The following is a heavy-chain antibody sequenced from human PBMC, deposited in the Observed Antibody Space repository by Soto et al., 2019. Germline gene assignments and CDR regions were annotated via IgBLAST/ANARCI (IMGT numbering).Heavy chain of an antibody. V-gene: IGHV1-18*01. CDR2: ISTFNGKT. D-gene: IGHD3-9*01. J-gene: IGHJ3*01. CDR3: ARLLTEGATFREDAFDL. CDR1: RYTFTSHG. Sequence: QVQLMQSGGDVKTPGASLKVSCTTSRYTFTSHGIAWVRQAPGQGLEWMGWISTFNGKTDYAQKCQGRVTMPADTIPSTVHMELRSLRSDDTGVYYCARLLTEGATFREDAFDLWGPGTKFTVSS.